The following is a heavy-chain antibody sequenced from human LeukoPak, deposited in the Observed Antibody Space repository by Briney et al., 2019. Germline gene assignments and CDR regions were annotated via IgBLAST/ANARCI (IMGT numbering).Heavy chain of an antibody. Sequence: GASVKVSCKVSGYTLTELSMHWVRQAPGKGLEWMGGFDPEDGETIYAQKFQGRVTLTDDISTDIAYMDLSSLRSEDTAVYYCARKQDSGSYRLEGAFDIWGQGTMVTVSS. J-gene: IGHJ3*02. D-gene: IGHD1-26*01. CDR3: ARKQDSGSYRLEGAFDI. CDR1: GYTLTELS. CDR2: FDPEDGET. V-gene: IGHV1-24*01.